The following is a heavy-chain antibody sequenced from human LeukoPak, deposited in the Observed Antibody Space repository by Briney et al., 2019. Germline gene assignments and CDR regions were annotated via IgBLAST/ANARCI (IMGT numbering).Heavy chain of an antibody. CDR1: GFTFSSYG. D-gene: IGHD3-22*01. Sequence: GGSLRLSCAASGFTFSSYGMSWVRQAPGKGLEWVSAISGSGGSTYYADSVKGRFTISRDNSKNTLYLQMNSLRAEDTAVYYCAKDWNYYDSSGYYDYWGQGTLVTVSS. CDR3: AKDWNYYDSSGYYDY. J-gene: IGHJ4*02. CDR2: ISGSGGST. V-gene: IGHV3-23*01.